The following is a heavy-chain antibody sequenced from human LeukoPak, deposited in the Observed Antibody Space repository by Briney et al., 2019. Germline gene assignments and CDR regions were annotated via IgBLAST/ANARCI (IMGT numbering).Heavy chain of an antibody. CDR1: GYTFTNYW. Sequence: GESLRISCKGSGYTFTNYWINWVRQMPGKGLEWMGSVDPSDSYTNYSPSFQGHAIISADKSISTAYLQWSSLKASDTAMYYCARNPCGGDCYPDYWGQGTLVTVSS. CDR3: ARNPCGGDCYPDY. J-gene: IGHJ4*02. V-gene: IGHV5-10-1*01. D-gene: IGHD2-21*02. CDR2: VDPSDSYT.